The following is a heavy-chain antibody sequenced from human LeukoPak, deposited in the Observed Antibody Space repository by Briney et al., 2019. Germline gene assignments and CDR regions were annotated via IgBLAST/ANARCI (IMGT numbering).Heavy chain of an antibody. J-gene: IGHJ6*02. CDR2: IYYSGST. D-gene: IGHD2-21*02. CDR1: GGSISSGGYY. Sequence: SQTLSLTCTVSGGSISSGGYYWSWIRQHPGKGLEWIGYIYYSGSTYYNPSLKSRVTISVDTSKNQFSLKLSSVTAADTAVYYCARSSNYCGGDCYYYYYYGMNVWGQGTTVTVSS. V-gene: IGHV4-31*03. CDR3: ARSSNYCGGDCYYYYYYGMNV.